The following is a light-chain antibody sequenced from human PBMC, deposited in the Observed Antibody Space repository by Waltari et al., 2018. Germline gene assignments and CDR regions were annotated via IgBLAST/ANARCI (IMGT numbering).Light chain of an antibody. CDR1: HSGSRSH. J-gene: IGKJ1*01. V-gene: IGKV3-20*01. CDR2: GSS. Sequence: TVLTQSPGTLSLSPGESATLSCRASHSGSRSHLAWYQQKPGQAPRFLIHGSSNRATGIPDSFSGSGSGTDFTLTINRLEPDDFAVYYCQQYGSLPWTFGQGTKVEIK. CDR3: QQYGSLPWT.